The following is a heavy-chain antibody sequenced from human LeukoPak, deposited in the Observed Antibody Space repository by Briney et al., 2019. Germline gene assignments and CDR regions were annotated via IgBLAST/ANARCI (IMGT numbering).Heavy chain of an antibody. CDR2: SYYTGST. CDR3: ARATYDLLTGYYLDS. V-gene: IGHV4-31*03. J-gene: IGHJ4*02. CDR1: GGSITSGRYY. D-gene: IGHD3-9*01. Sequence: TLSLTCSVSGGSITSGRYYWTWIRQYPEKGLEWIGYSYYTGSTHYKPSLKSRAAISLDKSKNQFSLNLTSATAADTAVDYCARATYDLLTGYYLDSWGQGTLVTVSS.